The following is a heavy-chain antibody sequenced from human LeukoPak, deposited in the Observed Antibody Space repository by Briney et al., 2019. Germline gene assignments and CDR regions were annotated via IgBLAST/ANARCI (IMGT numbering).Heavy chain of an antibody. J-gene: IGHJ4*02. CDR2: INHSGST. CDR3: ARGSHAWLRGLGNPDY. CDR1: GGSFSGYY. Sequence: SETLSLTCAVYGGSFSGYYWSWIRQPPGKGLEWIGEINHSGSTNYNPSLKSRVTISVDTSKNQFSLKLSSVTAADTAVYYCARGSHAWLRGLGNPDYWGQGTLVTVSS. D-gene: IGHD5-18*01. V-gene: IGHV4-34*01.